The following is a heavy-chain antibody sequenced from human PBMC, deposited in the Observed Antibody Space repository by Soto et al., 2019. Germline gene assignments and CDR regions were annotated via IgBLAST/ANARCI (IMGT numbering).Heavy chain of an antibody. V-gene: IGHV4-30-4*01. Sequence: SETLSLTCTVSGGSISSGNYYWSWIRQPPGKGLEWIGFISYSGSTYYNESLKSRVTISVDTSKNQFSLNLSFVTAADTSLYYCATMGTPATGLYYFDYWGQGTLVTVSS. CDR2: ISYSGST. J-gene: IGHJ4*02. CDR3: ATMGTPATGLYYFDY. CDR1: GGSISSGNYY. D-gene: IGHD2-15*01.